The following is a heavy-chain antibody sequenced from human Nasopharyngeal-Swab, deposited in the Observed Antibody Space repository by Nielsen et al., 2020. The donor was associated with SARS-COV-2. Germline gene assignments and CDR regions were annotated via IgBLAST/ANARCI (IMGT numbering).Heavy chain of an antibody. Sequence: WVRQAPGQGLEWMGIINPSGGSTSYAQKFQGRVTMTRDTSTGTVYMELSSLRSEDTAVYYCARDGSRDIVVVVAATTSCYFDYWGQGTLVTVSS. V-gene: IGHV1-46*01. D-gene: IGHD2-15*01. CDR3: ARDGSRDIVVVVAATTSCYFDY. J-gene: IGHJ4*02. CDR2: INPSGGST.